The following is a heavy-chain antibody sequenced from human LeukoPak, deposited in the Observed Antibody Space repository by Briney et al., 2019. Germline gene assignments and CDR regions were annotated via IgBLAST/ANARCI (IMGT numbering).Heavy chain of an antibody. CDR2: ISSSGGST. J-gene: IGHJ4*02. V-gene: IGHV3-23*01. D-gene: IGHD1-26*01. CDR1: GFTFNSYG. Sequence: PGGTLRLSCVASGFTFNSYGMSWVRQAPGKGLEWVSAISSSGGSTYYADSVRGRFIISRDSSKNTLYLQMNSLRVEDTAVYYCAKGGAQVGGQGTLVTVSS. CDR3: AKGGAQV.